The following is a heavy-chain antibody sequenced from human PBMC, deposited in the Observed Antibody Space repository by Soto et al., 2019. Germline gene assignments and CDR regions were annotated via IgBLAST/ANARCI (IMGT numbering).Heavy chain of an antibody. CDR1: GFTFSSYW. Sequence: GGSLRLSCAASGFTFSSYWMSWVRQAPGKGLEWVANIKQDGSEKYYVDSVKGRFAISRDNAKNSLYLQMNSLRAEDTAVYYCARVQYYYDSSGYYYWGQGTLVTVSS. CDR2: IKQDGSEK. V-gene: IGHV3-7*01. CDR3: ARVQYYYDSSGYYY. J-gene: IGHJ4*02. D-gene: IGHD3-22*01.